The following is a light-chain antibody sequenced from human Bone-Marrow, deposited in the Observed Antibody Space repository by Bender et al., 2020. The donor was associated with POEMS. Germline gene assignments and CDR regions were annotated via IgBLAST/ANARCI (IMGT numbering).Light chain of an antibody. V-gene: IGLV3-25*03. CDR1: ALAKQY. Sequence: SYELTQPPSVSVSPGQTARITCSADALAKQYAFWYQQKPGQAPVLVIFKDSERPSGIPERFSGSSAGTTVTLTISGVRAEDEADYYCQSLDSSGTYVFGTGTKVTVL. J-gene: IGLJ1*01. CDR2: KDS. CDR3: QSLDSSGTYV.